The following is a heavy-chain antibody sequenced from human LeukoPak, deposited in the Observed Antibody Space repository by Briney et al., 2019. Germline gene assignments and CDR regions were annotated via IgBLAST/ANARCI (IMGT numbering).Heavy chain of an antibody. Sequence: GGSLRLSCAASGHTSRRYLMSWVSQPPGKGLERVANIKLDGSEKYYVDSVKGRFTISRDNAKNSRYMQMNSLRAEDTAVDYCARDRESSSSWLLDYWGQRTLVTVSS. J-gene: IGHJ4*02. CDR2: IKLDGSEK. CDR1: GHTSRRYL. CDR3: ARDRESSSSWLLDY. V-gene: IGHV3-7*01. D-gene: IGHD6-13*01.